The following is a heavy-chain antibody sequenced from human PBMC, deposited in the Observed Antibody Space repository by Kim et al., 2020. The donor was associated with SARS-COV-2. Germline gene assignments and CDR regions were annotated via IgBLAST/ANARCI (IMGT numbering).Heavy chain of an antibody. CDR3: ARDYFFGEFPLPFYY. Sequence: GGSLRLSCAASGFTFSSYSMNWVRQAPGKGLEWVSSISSSSSYIYYADSVKGRFTISRDNAKNSLYLQMNSLRAEDTAVYYCARDYFFGEFPLPFYYWGQGTLVTVSS. V-gene: IGHV3-21*01. CDR1: GFTFSSYS. D-gene: IGHD3-10*01. J-gene: IGHJ4*02. CDR2: ISSSSSYI.